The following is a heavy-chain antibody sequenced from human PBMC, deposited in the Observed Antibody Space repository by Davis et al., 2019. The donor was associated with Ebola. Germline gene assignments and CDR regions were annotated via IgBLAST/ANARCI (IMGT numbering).Heavy chain of an antibody. J-gene: IGHJ4*02. D-gene: IGHD3-22*01. CDR2: MYYSGGT. CDR3: ARDYYDSNGYLYYFDS. CDR1: GGSFSGYY. Sequence: MPGGSLRLSCAVYGGSFSGYYLTWIRQPPGKGLEWIGYMYYSGGTNYNPSLKSRVTISADTSKNQVALKLSSVTAADTAMYYCARDYYDSNGYLYYFDSWGQGTLVTVSS. V-gene: IGHV4-59*12.